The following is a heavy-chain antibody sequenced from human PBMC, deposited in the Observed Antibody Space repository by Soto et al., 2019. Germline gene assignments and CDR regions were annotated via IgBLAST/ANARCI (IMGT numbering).Heavy chain of an antibody. V-gene: IGHV3-23*01. CDR3: AKDGSYYDSPTESDY. J-gene: IGHJ4*02. Sequence: GGSLRLSCAASGFTFSSYTMSWVRQAPGKGLEWVSGISGSGYNTYYADSVKGRFTISRDNSRSTLSLQMDSLRAEDTAVYFCAKDGSYYDSPTESDYWGQGTLVTVSS. D-gene: IGHD3-22*01. CDR1: GFTFSSYT. CDR2: ISGSGYNT.